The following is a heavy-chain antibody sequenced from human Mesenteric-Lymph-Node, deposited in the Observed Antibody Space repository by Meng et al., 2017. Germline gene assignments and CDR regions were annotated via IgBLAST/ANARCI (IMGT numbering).Heavy chain of an antibody. D-gene: IGHD5-12*01. CDR1: GDSMSRGPYY. CDR3: ARDTTRFGYYWYFDL. J-gene: IGHJ2*01. V-gene: IGHV4-61*01. Sequence: VQLEESGPGLVRPSENLSLTCTVSGDSMSRGPYYWSWIRQPPGKGLEWIGYIYYSSSTNYNPSLKHRVSMSIQTSRNQFSLELYSVTAADTAVYYCARDTTRFGYYWYFDLWGRGTLVTVSS. CDR2: IYYSSST.